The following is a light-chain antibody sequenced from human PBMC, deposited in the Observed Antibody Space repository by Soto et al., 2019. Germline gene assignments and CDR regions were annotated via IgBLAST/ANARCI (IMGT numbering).Light chain of an antibody. CDR3: SSYTTDNTRV. J-gene: IGLJ2*01. CDR2: EVN. V-gene: IGLV2-14*01. CDR1: SSDVGGYNY. Sequence: HSALTQPASVSGSPGQSITIFCTGTSSDVGGYNYVSWYQQYPGKAPKLMIYEVNNRPSGVSNRFSGSKSGNTASLTISWLQADDEADYYCSSYTTDNTRVFGGGTKLTVL.